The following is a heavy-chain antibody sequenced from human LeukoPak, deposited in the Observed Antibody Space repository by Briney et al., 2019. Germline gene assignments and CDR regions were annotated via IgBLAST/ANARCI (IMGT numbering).Heavy chain of an antibody. CDR2: FDPEDGET. J-gene: IGHJ4*02. CDR1: GYTLTELS. D-gene: IGHD6-19*01. CDR3: ATDRSGWYSFDY. V-gene: IGHV1-24*01. Sequence: ASVRVSCKASGYTLTELSMHWVRQAPGKGLEWMGGFDPEDGETIYGQKFQGRVTMTEDTSTDTAYMELSSLRSEDTAVYYCATDRSGWYSFDYWGQGTLVTVSS.